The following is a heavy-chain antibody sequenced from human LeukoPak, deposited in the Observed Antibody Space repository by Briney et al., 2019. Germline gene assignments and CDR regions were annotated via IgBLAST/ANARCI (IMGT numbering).Heavy chain of an antibody. J-gene: IGHJ5*02. CDR2: IWYDGSNK. CDR1: GFTFSSYC. CDR3: AREWGVDT. D-gene: IGHD3-10*01. Sequence: PGGSLILSCAASGFTFSSYCMHWVRQAPGKGPEWVTVIWYDGSNKFYADFVTGRFTITRDNYNNNLYLKMDSLRPEDRAIYYCAREWGVDTWGQGTLVTVSS. V-gene: IGHV3-33*01.